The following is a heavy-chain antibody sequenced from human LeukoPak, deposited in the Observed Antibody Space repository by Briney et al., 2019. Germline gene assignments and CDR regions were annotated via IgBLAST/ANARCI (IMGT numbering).Heavy chain of an antibody. J-gene: IGHJ6*03. CDR2: ISSSGSTI. Sequence: GGSLRLSCAASGFTFSSYEMNWVRQAPGKGLEWVSYISSSGSTIYYADSVKGRFTISRDNAKNSLYLQMNSLRAEDTALYYCARGGVYSSSWYVSTDMDVWGKGTTVTVSS. V-gene: IGHV3-48*03. CDR3: ARGGVYSSSWYVSTDMDV. D-gene: IGHD6-13*01. CDR1: GFTFSSYE.